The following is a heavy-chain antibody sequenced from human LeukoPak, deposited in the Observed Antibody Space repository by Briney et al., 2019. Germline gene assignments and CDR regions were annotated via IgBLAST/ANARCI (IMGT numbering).Heavy chain of an antibody. D-gene: IGHD3-22*01. CDR2: TIPIFGTA. CDR3: AGDSSGSGGWFDP. J-gene: IGHJ5*02. V-gene: IGHV1-69*06. Sequence: GASVKVSCKASGGTFSSYAISWVRQAPGQGLEWMGGTIPIFGTANYAQKFQGRVTITADKSTSTAYMELSSLRSEDTAVYYCAGDSSGSGGWFDPWGQGTLVTVSS. CDR1: GGTFSSYA.